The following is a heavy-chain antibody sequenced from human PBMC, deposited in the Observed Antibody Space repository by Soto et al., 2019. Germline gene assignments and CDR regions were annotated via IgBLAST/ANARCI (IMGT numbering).Heavy chain of an antibody. Sequence: ASVKVSCKASGYSFTSYGISWVRQAPGQGPEWMGWISGHNGNTNHPQSLQGRVTMTTDTSRNTAYMELRSLRSDDTAVYYCARQRFNYYDKTVYYYFDYWGQGTLVTVS. CDR2: ISGHNGNT. J-gene: IGHJ4*02. D-gene: IGHD3-22*01. V-gene: IGHV1-18*04. CDR3: ARQRFNYYDKTVYYYFDY. CDR1: GYSFTSYG.